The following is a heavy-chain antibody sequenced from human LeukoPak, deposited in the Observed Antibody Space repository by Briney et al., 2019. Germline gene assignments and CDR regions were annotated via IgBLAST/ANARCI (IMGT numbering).Heavy chain of an antibody. D-gene: IGHD6-19*01. J-gene: IGHJ4*02. CDR3: ARYAVAVAGYYFDY. V-gene: IGHV3-30*02. CDR2: IRYDGSNK. Sequence: GGSLRLSCAASGFTFSSYGMHWVRQAPGKGLEWVAFIRYDGSNKYYADSVKGRFTISRDNSKNTLYLQMNSLRAEDTAVYYCARYAVAVAGYYFDYWGQGTLVTVSS. CDR1: GFTFSSYG.